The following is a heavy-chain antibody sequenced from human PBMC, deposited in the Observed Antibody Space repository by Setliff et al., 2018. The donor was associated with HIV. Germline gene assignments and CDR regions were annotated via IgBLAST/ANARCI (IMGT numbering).Heavy chain of an antibody. CDR3: VRLTADRTNYYYYMDV. V-gene: IGHV1-18*01. CDR1: GYSLSTYA. Sequence: ASVKVSCKASGYSLSTYAISWVRQAPGQGLEWMGWIDSNNGIRNFAQKFRGRVTMTTDISTNTAYMEVRSLSFDDTAVYYCVRLTADRTNYYYYMDVWGKGTTVTVSS. J-gene: IGHJ6*03. CDR2: IDSNNGIR. D-gene: IGHD2-8*01.